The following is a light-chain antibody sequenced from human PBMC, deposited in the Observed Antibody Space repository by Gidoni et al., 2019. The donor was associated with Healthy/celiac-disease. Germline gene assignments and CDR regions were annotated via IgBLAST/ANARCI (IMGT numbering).Light chain of an antibody. CDR3: QQYNNWPRT. Sequence: EIVMTQSPATLSVSPGERATLSCRASQIFSNNLAWYQQKPGQTPRLLIYGASTRATGIPARFSGSGSGTEFTLTISSLQSEDFAVYYCQQYNNWPRTFGQGTKVEIK. CDR2: GAS. CDR1: QIFSNN. V-gene: IGKV3-15*01. J-gene: IGKJ1*01.